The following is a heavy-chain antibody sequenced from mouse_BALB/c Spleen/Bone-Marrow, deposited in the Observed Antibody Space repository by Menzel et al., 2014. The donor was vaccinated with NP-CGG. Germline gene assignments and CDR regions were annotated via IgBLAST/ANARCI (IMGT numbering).Heavy chain of an antibody. CDR3: ASGGYGSGFAY. J-gene: IGHJ3*01. V-gene: IGHV1S72*01. CDR2: IDPSDGET. CDR1: GYTFTSYW. D-gene: IGHD2-13*01. Sequence: VQLQQSGAELVKPGAPVELSCKASGYTFTSYWMNWVKQRPGQGLEWIGRIDPSDGETHYNQKFKDKATLTVDKSSSTSFMHLSLPSYDAAVVYYGASGGYGSGFAYWGQGTLVTVSA.